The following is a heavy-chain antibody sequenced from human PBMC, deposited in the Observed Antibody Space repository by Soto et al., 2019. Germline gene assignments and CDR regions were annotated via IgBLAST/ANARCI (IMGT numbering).Heavy chain of an antibody. Sequence: SETLSLTCAVYGGSFSGYYWSWIRQPPGKGLEWIGEIHHSGSTNYNPSLKSRVTISVDTSKNQFSLKLSSVTAADTAVYYCARGPPYYGSGSYYNFRYFDYWGQGTLVTVSS. V-gene: IGHV4-34*01. J-gene: IGHJ4*02. CDR1: GGSFSGYY. CDR3: ARGPPYYGSGSYYNFRYFDY. CDR2: IHHSGST. D-gene: IGHD3-10*01.